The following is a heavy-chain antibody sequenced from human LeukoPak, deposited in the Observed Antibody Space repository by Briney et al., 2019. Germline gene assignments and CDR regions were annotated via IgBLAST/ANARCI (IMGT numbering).Heavy chain of an antibody. Sequence: VASVKVSCKASGYTFTRYGISWVRQAPGQGLEWRGWISDYNDTTNYAQKLQGRVTMTTDTSTSTAYMELSSLRSEDTAVYYCARVRPPNSPISGVSIAARKGWFDPWGQGTLVTVSS. CDR3: ARVRPPNSPISGVSIAARKGWFDP. V-gene: IGHV1-18*01. CDR1: GYTFTRYG. D-gene: IGHD6-6*01. CDR2: ISDYNDTT. J-gene: IGHJ5*02.